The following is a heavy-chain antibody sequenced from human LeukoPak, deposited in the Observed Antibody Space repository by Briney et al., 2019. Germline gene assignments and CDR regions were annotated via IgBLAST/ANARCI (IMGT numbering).Heavy chain of an antibody. CDR2: ISGSGGST. D-gene: IGHD3-16*01. CDR3: ARGLRSNPFDP. Sequence: GGSLRLSCAATGFTFSNYAMSWVRQAPGKGLRWVSGISGSGGSTYYADSAKGRFTISRDNSRNTLFLQMNSLRAEDTAVYYCARGLRSNPFDPWGQGTLVTVSS. V-gene: IGHV3-23*01. CDR1: GFTFSNYA. J-gene: IGHJ5*02.